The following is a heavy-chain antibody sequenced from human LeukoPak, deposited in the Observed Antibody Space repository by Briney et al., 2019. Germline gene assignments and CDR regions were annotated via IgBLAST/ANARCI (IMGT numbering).Heavy chain of an antibody. CDR1: GYSISSGYY. J-gene: IGHJ6*03. CDR3: ARVNSYYYMDV. CDR2: IYHSGST. Sequence: SETLSLTCAVSGYSISSGYYWGWIRQPPGKGLEWIGSIYHSGSTYYNPSLKSRVTISVDTSKNQFSLKLSSGTAADTAVYYCARVNSYYYMDVWGKGTTVTVSS. V-gene: IGHV4-38-2*01.